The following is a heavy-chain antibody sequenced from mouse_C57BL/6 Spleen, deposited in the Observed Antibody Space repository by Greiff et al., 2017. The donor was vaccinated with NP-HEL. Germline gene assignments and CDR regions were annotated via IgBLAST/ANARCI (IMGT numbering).Heavy chain of an antibody. CDR3: ARGDYYGSSYLYAMDY. D-gene: IGHD1-1*01. J-gene: IGHJ4*01. V-gene: IGHV3-6*01. Sequence: EVQLQESGPGLVKPSQSLSLTCSVTGYSITSGYYWNWIRQFPGNKLEWMGYISYDGSNNYNQSLKNRITITRDTSKNQFFLKLNSVTTEDTATYYCARGDYYGSSYLYAMDYWGQGTSVTVSS. CDR2: ISYDGSN. CDR1: GYSITSGYY.